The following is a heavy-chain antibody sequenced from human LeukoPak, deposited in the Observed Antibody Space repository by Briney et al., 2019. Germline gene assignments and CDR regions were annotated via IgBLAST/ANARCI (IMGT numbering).Heavy chain of an antibody. CDR3: ARVAPQDYYLDY. D-gene: IGHD2-15*01. V-gene: IGHV4-59*01. J-gene: IGHJ4*02. CDR2: IYYSGST. Sequence: SETLSLTCTVSGGSISSYYWSWIRQPPGKGLEWIGYIYYSGSTNYNPYLKNRVTIFVDTSKNNFSLQLSSIPAADDAGYYCARVAPQDYYLDYWGQGSLVSVCS. CDR1: GGSISSYY.